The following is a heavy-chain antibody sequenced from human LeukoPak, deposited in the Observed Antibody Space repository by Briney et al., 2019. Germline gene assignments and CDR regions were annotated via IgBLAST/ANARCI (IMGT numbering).Heavy chain of an antibody. Sequence: PGGSLRLPCAASGFTFSSYAMSWVRQAPGKGLEWVSVISGSGGSTYYADSVKGRFTISRDKSKNTLYLQMNSLRAEDTAVYYCAKADDYGDYNGAEYLQHWGQGTLVTVSS. CDR3: AKADDYGDYNGAEYLQH. D-gene: IGHD4-17*01. CDR2: ISGSGGST. CDR1: GFTFSSYA. J-gene: IGHJ1*01. V-gene: IGHV3-23*01.